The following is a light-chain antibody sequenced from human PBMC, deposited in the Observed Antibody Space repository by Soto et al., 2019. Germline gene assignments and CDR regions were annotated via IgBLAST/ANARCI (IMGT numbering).Light chain of an antibody. V-gene: IGKV3-20*01. Sequence: SVWPQSPGTLSFSPGERATLSCRASQSVRSTYLAWYQQKPGQAPRLLIYGASSRATGIPDRFSGSGSGTDFTLTISRLEPEDFAVYFCQQYGNSPRTFGQGTRLEI. CDR1: QSVRSTY. J-gene: IGKJ5*01. CDR2: GAS. CDR3: QQYGNSPRT.